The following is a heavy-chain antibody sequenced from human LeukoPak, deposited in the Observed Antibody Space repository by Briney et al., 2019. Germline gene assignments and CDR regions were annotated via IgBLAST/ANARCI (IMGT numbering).Heavy chain of an antibody. J-gene: IGHJ5*02. Sequence: GGSLRLSCAVSGFTVSGNYITWVRQAPGKGLEWFSVIYANGNTYYADSMQGRLTISRDKSKNTVFLQMNSLRAEDTAMYYCARVGEGELGNWFDPWGQGTLVTVSS. V-gene: IGHV3-53*01. CDR2: IYANGNT. CDR1: GFTVSGNY. CDR3: ARVGEGELGNWFDP. D-gene: IGHD3-10*01.